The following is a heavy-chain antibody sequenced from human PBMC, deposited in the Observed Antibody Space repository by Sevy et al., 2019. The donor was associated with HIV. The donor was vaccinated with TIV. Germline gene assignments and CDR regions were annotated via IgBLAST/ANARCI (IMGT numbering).Heavy chain of an antibody. Sequence: GGSLRLSCAASGFTFSNAWMSWVRQAPGKGLEWVGRIKSKTDGGTTDYAAPVKGRFTISRDDSKNTLYLQMNSLKTEDTAVYYCTTGVGATTSYYYYYMDVWGKRTTVTVSS. CDR1: GFTFSNAW. D-gene: IGHD1-26*01. V-gene: IGHV3-15*01. CDR3: TTGVGATTSYYYYYMDV. J-gene: IGHJ6*03. CDR2: IKSKTDGGTT.